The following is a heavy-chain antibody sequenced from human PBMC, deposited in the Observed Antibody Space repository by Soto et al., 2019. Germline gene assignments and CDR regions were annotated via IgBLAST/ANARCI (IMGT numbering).Heavy chain of an antibody. Sequence: SETLSLTCTVSGGSITTYQWSWIRQPPGKGLEWIGGYSGFTDYNPSLESRATISVDHSKNQFSLKLRSVTAADSAVYYCARDYGDYSFFFDFWGQGALVTVSS. CDR1: GGSITTYQ. D-gene: IGHD4-17*01. J-gene: IGHJ4*02. CDR3: ARDYGDYSFFFDF. CDR2: YSGFT. V-gene: IGHV4-59*01.